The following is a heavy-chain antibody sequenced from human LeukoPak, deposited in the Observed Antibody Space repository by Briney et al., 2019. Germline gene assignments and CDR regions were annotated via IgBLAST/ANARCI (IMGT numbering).Heavy chain of an antibody. CDR1: GFTFSDYY. D-gene: IGHD5-24*01. CDR3: ARETEMANPDY. CDR2: ISSSTTYT. Sequence: GGSLRLSCAASGFTFSDYYMSWIRQAPGKGLEWISYISSSTTYTNYADSVKGRFTISRDNAKNSLFLQMNSLRAEDTAVYYCARETEMANPDYWGQGTLVTVSS. J-gene: IGHJ4*02. V-gene: IGHV3-11*06.